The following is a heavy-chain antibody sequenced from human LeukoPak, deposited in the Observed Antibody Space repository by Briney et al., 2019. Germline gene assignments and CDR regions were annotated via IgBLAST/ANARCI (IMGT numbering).Heavy chain of an antibody. J-gene: IGHJ3*02. CDR3: AREVVAGIVYAFDI. V-gene: IGHV4-59*01. CDR1: GGSISSYY. D-gene: IGHD6-19*01. CDR2: IYYSGST. Sequence: KPSETLSLTCTVSGGSISSYYWSWIRQPPGKGLEWIGYIYYSGSTNYNPSLKSRVTVSVDTSKNQFSLKLSSVTAADTAVYYCAREVVAGIVYAFDIWGQGTMVTVSS.